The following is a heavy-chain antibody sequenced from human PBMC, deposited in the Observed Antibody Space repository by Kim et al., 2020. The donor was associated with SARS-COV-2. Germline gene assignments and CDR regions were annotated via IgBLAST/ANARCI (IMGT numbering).Heavy chain of an antibody. CDR3: ARGAVAALPGTRWFDP. Sequence: GGSLRLSCAASGFTFSSYWMSWVRQAPGKGLEWVANIKQDGSEKYYVDSVKGRFTISRDNAKNSLYLQMNSLRAEDTAVYYCARGAVAALPGTRWFDPWGQGTLVTVSS. J-gene: IGHJ5*02. V-gene: IGHV3-7*01. CDR2: IKQDGSEK. D-gene: IGHD6-6*01. CDR1: GFTFSSYW.